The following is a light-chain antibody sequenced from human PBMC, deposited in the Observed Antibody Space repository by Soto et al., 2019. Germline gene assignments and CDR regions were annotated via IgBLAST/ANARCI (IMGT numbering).Light chain of an antibody. J-gene: IGKJ3*01. CDR3: QQYDNVPLT. CDR1: QDITND. Sequence: DIQMTQSPSSQSASVGDRVTITCQASQDITNDLNWYQQKPGKAPKVLIYEASNLETGVPSRFSGSGSGTDFTFTISSLQPEDIATYFCQQYDNVPLTFGPGTKVEIK. V-gene: IGKV1-33*01. CDR2: EAS.